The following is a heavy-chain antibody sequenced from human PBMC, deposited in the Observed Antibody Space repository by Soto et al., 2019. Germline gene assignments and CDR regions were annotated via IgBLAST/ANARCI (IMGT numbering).Heavy chain of an antibody. V-gene: IGHV4-59*08. CDR3: ARSRVIAVAGQYYYYMDV. CDR2: IHHSGST. D-gene: IGHD6-13*01. CDR1: GGSISSYY. J-gene: IGHJ6*03. Sequence: PSETLSLTCTVSGGSISSYYWNWIRQPPGKGLEWIGYIHHSGSTDYNPSLKSRVTVSLDTSKNQFSLKLSSVTAADTAVYYCARSRVIAVAGQYYYYMDVWGKGTTVTVSS.